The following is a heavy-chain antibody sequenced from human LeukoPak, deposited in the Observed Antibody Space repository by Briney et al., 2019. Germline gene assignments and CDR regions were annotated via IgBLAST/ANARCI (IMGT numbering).Heavy chain of an antibody. V-gene: IGHV4-30-2*01. CDR3: ARGDIIAAAGKGLPGYYFDY. CDR2: IYHSGST. D-gene: IGHD6-13*01. CDR1: GGSISSGGYS. J-gene: IGHJ4*02. Sequence: PSETLSLTCAVSGGSISSGGYSWSWIRQPPGKGLEWIGYIYHSGSTYYNPSLKSRVTISVDRSKNQFSLKLSSVTAADTAVYYCARGDIIAAAGKGLPGYYFDYWGQGTLVTVSS.